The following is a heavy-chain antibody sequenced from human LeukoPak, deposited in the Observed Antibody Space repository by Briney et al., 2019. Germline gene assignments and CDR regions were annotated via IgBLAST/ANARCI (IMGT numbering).Heavy chain of an antibody. J-gene: IGHJ4*02. V-gene: IGHV3-15*01. Sequence: PGGSLRLSCAASGFTFSSAWMSWVRQAPGKGLEWVARIRSKTDGGTTDYAAPVKSRFTISRDDSKNTLYLQMNSLKTEDTAVYYCTGRNFDYWGQGTLVTVSS. CDR3: TGRNFDY. CDR2: IRSKTDGGTT. CDR1: GFTFSSAW.